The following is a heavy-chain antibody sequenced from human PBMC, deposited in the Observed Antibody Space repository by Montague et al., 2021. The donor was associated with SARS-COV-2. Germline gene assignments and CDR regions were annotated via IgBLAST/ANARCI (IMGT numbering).Heavy chain of an antibody. V-gene: IGHV4-61*02. D-gene: IGHD3-9*01. Sequence: TLSLTCTVSGGSVSNGLYYWSWIRQPAGKGLEWIGRIYTSGTTTYNPSLESRVTISLDTSKNQFSLKLSSVTAADTAIYYCARDRDDPLTGYSNDAFDIWAKGQWSPSLQ. CDR3: ARDRDDPLTGYSNDAFDI. CDR2: IYTSGTT. CDR1: GGSVSNGLYY. J-gene: IGHJ3*02.